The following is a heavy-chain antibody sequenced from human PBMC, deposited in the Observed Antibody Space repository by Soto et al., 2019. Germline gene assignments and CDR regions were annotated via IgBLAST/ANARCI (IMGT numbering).Heavy chain of an antibody. D-gene: IGHD2-15*01. V-gene: IGHV1-2*04. CDR3: AKGGDLYCSGGSCYSWFDP. J-gene: IGHJ5*02. CDR1: GYTLTGYY. CDR2: INSNSGGT. Sequence: QVQLVQSGAEVKKPGASVKVSCKASGYTLTGYYMHWVRQAPGQGREWMGWINSNSGGTKYAKKCQGFVTMTRDTSISTAYMELSRLRSDDTAVYYCAKGGDLYCSGGSCYSWFDPWGQGTLVTVSS.